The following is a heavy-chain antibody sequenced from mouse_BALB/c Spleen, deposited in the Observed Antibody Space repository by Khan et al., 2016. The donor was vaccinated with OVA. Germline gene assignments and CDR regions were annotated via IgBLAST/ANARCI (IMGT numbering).Heavy chain of an antibody. CDR3: ARSNANYWFVY. D-gene: IGHD2-1*01. CDR1: GYTFTNYG. V-gene: IGHV9-3-1*01. J-gene: IGHJ3*01. CDR2: INIYTGEP. Sequence: QIQLVQSGPELKKPGETVKISCKASGYTFTNYGMNWVKQAPGKGLKWMGWINIYTGEPTYADDFKGRFAFSLETSASTAYLEINNLKNEDTATYFCARSNANYWFVYWGQGTLVTVSA.